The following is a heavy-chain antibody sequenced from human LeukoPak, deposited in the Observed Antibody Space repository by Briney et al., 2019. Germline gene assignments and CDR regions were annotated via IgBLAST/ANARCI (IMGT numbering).Heavy chain of an antibody. CDR3: ARGYGDFRVEGRYFHS. CDR2: VHYSGAA. CDR1: DGSITNYD. J-gene: IGHJ4*02. V-gene: IGHV4-59*01. D-gene: IGHD4-17*01. Sequence: SETLSLTCAVSDGSITNYDWSWVRQPPGKGLEFIGHVHYSGAANYNPSLRSRVTISIDTSKKHFFLKLKSVTAADTAVYYCARGYGDFRVEGRYFHSWGQGTLVTVSS.